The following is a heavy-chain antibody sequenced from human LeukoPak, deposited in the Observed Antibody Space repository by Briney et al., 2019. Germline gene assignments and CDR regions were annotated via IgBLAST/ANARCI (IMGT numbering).Heavy chain of an antibody. V-gene: IGHV4-61*02. CDR3: ARDGAVAAKGGDFDY. CDR2: IYTSGST. J-gene: IGHJ4*02. D-gene: IGHD6-19*01. Sequence: SETLSLTCTVSGGSISSGSYYWSWIRQPAGKGLEWIGRIYTSGSTNYNPSLKSRVTISVDTSKNQFSLKLSSVTAADTAVYYCARDGAVAAKGGDFDYWGQGTLVTVSS. CDR1: GGSISSGSYY.